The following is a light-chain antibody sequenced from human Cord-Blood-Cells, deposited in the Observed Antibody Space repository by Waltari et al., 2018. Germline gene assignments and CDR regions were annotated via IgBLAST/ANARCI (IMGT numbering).Light chain of an antibody. CDR2: EVS. Sequence: QSALTQPPSASASPGQSVPIPCTGTSSDVGGYNSVSWYQQHPGKAPKLMIYEVSKRPSGVPDRFSGSKSGNTASLTVSGRQAEDEADYYCSSYAGSNNLVFGGGTKLTV. J-gene: IGLJ2*01. V-gene: IGLV2-8*01. CDR1: SSDVGGYNS. CDR3: SSYAGSNNLV.